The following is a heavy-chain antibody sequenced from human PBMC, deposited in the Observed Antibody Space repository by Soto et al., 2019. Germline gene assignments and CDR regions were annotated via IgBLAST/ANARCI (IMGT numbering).Heavy chain of an antibody. J-gene: IGHJ6*03. V-gene: IGHV3-23*01. CDR2: ISGSGGST. CDR1: GFTFSSYA. CDR3: AKGGTTHDDYTAEDYYYYYMDV. D-gene: IGHD4-4*01. Sequence: EVQLLESGGGLVQPGGSLRLSCAASGFTFSSYAMSWVRQAPGKGLEWVSAISGSGGSTYYADSVKGRFTISRDNSKNTLYLQMNSLRAEDTAVYYCAKGGTTHDDYTAEDYYYYYMDVWGKGTTVTVSS.